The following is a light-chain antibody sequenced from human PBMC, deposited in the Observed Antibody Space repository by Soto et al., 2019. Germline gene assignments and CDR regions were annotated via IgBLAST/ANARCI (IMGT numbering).Light chain of an antibody. CDR1: QDISNY. J-gene: IGKJ2*01. Sequence: DIQMTQSPSSLSASVGDRVTITCQASQDISNYLNWYQQKPGKAPKLLIYRASNLEKGVPSRFSGSGSCTNFTLTISSLQPEDFATYYCQQYDNLPTYTFGQGTKVDMK. CDR2: RAS. V-gene: IGKV1-33*01. CDR3: QQYDNLPTYT.